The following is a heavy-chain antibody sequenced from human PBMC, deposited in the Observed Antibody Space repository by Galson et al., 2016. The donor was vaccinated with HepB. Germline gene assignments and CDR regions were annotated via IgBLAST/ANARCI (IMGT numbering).Heavy chain of an antibody. V-gene: IGHV3-23*01. J-gene: IGHJ4*02. CDR1: GFSFSTSG. CDR3: GKHGGFDY. Sequence: SLRLSCAASGFSFSTSGMSWVRQTPGRGLEWVSGITGSGDTTHYADSVKGRFTISRDNSKNTLYLYMKSLRAGDTAVYYCGKHGGFDYWGQGALVTVSS. CDR2: ITGSGDTT. D-gene: IGHD3-16*01.